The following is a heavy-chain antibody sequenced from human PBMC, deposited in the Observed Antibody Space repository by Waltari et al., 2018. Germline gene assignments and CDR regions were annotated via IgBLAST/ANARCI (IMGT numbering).Heavy chain of an antibody. CDR3: ARVEGAAGLDK. Sequence: QVQLVQSGAEVKKPGASVKVSCKASGYTFTSYAMHWVRQAPGQRLEWMGWINAGKGNTKYSQKCQGRVTITRDTSASTDYMELSCLRSEDTAVYYCARVEGAAGLDKWGQGTMVTVSS. CDR2: INAGKGNT. CDR1: GYTFTSYA. V-gene: IGHV1-3*01. J-gene: IGHJ3*02. D-gene: IGHD3-16*01.